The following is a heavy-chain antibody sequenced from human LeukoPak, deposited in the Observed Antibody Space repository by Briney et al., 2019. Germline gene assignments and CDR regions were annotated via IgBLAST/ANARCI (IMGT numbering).Heavy chain of an antibody. CDR3: ARDSRQLPLDY. J-gene: IGHJ4*02. D-gene: IGHD2-2*01. CDR2: INPSGGST. Sequence: ASVKVSCKASGYTFTSYYMHWVRQAPGQGLEWMGIINPSGGSTSYAQKFQGRVTMTRDTSASTAYMELSSLRSEDTAVYYCARDSRQLPLDYWGQGTLVTVSS. V-gene: IGHV1-46*01. CDR1: GYTFTSYY.